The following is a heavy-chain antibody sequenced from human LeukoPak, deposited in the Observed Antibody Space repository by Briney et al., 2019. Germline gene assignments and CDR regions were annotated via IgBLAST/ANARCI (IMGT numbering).Heavy chain of an antibody. V-gene: IGHV4-39*07. D-gene: IGHD3-10*01. J-gene: IGHJ6*04. CDR3: ARGGSSRLPVRGVMWTPEDV. CDR2: IYYSGST. CDR1: GGSISSSSYY. Sequence: SETLSLTCTVSGGSISSSSYYWGWIRQPPGKGLEWIGSIYYSGSTYYNPSLKSRVTISVDTSKNQFSLKLSSVTAADTAVYYCARGGSSRLPVRGVMWTPEDVWGKGTTVTVSS.